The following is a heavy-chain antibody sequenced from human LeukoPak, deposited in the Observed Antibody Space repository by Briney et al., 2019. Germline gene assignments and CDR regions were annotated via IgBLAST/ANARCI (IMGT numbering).Heavy chain of an antibody. CDR3: ARDRPYTGGWRGFDY. D-gene: IGHD6-19*01. Sequence: SVKVSCKASGSTFSRYAISWVRQAPGQGLEWMGGIIPMFGIANYAQKFQGRVTITADESTSTAYMELSSLRSEDTAVYYCARDRPYTGGWRGFDYWGEGTLVTVSS. V-gene: IGHV1-69*13. CDR1: GSTFSRYA. J-gene: IGHJ4*02. CDR2: IIPMFGIA.